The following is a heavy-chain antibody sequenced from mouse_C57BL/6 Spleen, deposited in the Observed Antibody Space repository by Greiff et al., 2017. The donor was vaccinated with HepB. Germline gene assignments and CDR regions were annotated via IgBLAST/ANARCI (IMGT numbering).Heavy chain of an antibody. CDR3: ARDGGRYGSSYLFDY. V-gene: IGHV1-80*01. CDR1: GYAFSSYW. J-gene: IGHJ2*01. Sequence: VQLQQSGAELVKPGASVKISCKASGYAFSSYWMNWVKQRPGKGLEWIGQIYPGDGDTNYNGKFKGKATLTADKSSSTAYMQLSRLTSADSSVYFCARDGGRYGSSYLFDYWGQGTTLTVSS. D-gene: IGHD1-1*01. CDR2: IYPGDGDT.